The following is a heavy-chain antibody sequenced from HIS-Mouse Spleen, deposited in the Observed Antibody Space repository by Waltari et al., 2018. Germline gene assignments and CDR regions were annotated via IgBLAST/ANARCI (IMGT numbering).Heavy chain of an antibody. J-gene: IGHJ2*01. CDR3: AREIPYSSSWYDWYFDL. CDR2: IYYSGST. D-gene: IGHD6-13*01. V-gene: IGHV4-39*07. Sequence: QLHLQESGPGLVKPSETLSRTCTVSGGSISSSSYYRGWIRQPHGKGLEWLGSIYYSGSTYYNPSLKSRVTISVDTSKNQFSLKLSSVTAADTAVYYCAREIPYSSSWYDWYFDLWGRGTLVTVSS. CDR1: GGSISSSSYY.